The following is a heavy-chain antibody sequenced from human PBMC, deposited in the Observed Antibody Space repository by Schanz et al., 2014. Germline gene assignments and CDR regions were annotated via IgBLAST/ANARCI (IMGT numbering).Heavy chain of an antibody. D-gene: IGHD6-6*01. J-gene: IGHJ4*02. CDR1: GFTFSDYY. CDR3: VPMSIAAH. CDR2: SRNKGHSYTS. Sequence: VQLVESGGGLVKPGGSLRLSCAASGFTFSDYYMSWIRQAPGKGLEWVGHSRNKGHSYTSEYAASVKGRFTISRDESESSLYLQMNSLRAEDTAVYYCVPMSIAAHWGQGTLVTVSS. V-gene: IGHV3-72*01.